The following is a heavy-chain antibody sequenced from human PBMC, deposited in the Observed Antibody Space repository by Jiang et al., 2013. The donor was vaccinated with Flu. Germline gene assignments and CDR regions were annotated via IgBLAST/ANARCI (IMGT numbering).Heavy chain of an antibody. CDR3: AKTDDYSNYVRGYYFDY. Sequence: RLSCAASGFTFSSYAMSWVRQAPGKGLEWVSAISGSGGSTYYADSVKGRFTISRDNSKNTLYLQMNSLRAEDTAVYYCAKTDDYSNYVRGYYFDYWGQGTLVTVSS. CDR2: ISGSGGST. D-gene: IGHD4-11*01. J-gene: IGHJ4*02. CDR1: GFTFSSYA. V-gene: IGHV3-23*01.